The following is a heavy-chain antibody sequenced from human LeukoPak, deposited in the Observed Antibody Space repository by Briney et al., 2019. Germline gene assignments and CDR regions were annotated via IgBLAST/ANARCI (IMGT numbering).Heavy chain of an antibody. Sequence: GGSLRLSCATSGFSLSDHGVSWFRHAPGKGPEWISFIKTKTYGATTEYAASVKGRFTISRDDSTGIAYLQMDSLKHEDTAMYYCSRGVIVGAAYFDYWGQGTLVTVSS. J-gene: IGHJ4*02. V-gene: IGHV3-49*03. CDR2: IKTKTYGATT. CDR3: SRGVIVGAAYFDY. CDR1: GFSLSDHG. D-gene: IGHD1-26*01.